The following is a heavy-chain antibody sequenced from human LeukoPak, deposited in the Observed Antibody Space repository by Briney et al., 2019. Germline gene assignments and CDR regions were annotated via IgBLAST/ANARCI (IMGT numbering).Heavy chain of an antibody. J-gene: IGHJ6*03. V-gene: IGHV4-38-2*02. CDR2: IYHSGST. CDR1: GYSISSGYY. D-gene: IGHD6-19*01. Sequence: SETLSLTCTVSGYSISSGYYWGWIRQPPGKGLEWIGSIYHSGSTYYNPSLKSRVTISVDTSKNQFSLKLRSVTAADTAVYYCARDGSSGWFSDSYYMDVWGKGTTVTVSS. CDR3: ARDGSSGWFSDSYYMDV.